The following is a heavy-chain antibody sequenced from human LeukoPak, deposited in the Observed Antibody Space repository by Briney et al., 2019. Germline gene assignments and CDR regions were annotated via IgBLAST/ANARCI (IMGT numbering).Heavy chain of an antibody. CDR3: AKDSGYDFWILDAFDI. CDR1: GLTFSSYA. Sequence: QTGGSLRLSCAASGLTFSSYAMNWVRQAPGKGLEWVSGISGSGGSTYYADSVKGRFTISRDNSKNTLYLQMNSLRAEDTAVYYCAKDSGYDFWILDAFDIWGQGTMVTVSS. J-gene: IGHJ3*02. CDR2: ISGSGGST. D-gene: IGHD3-3*01. V-gene: IGHV3-23*01.